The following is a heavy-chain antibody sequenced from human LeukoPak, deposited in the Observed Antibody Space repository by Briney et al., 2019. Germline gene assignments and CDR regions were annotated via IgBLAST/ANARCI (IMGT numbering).Heavy chain of an antibody. CDR3: ARSNYYDSSQNDAFYI. CDR2: ISAYNGNT. Sequence: ASVKVSCKASGYTFTSHGISWVRQAPGQGLEWMGWISAYNGNTNYAQKLQGRVTMTTDTSTSTAYMELRSLRSDDTAVYYCARSNYYDSSQNDAFYIWGQGTMVTVSS. D-gene: IGHD3-22*01. J-gene: IGHJ3*02. CDR1: GYTFTSHG. V-gene: IGHV1-18*01.